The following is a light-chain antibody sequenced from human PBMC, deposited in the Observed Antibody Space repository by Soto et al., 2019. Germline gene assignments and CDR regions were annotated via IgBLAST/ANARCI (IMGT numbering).Light chain of an antibody. CDR3: QQYNRWRT. J-gene: IGKJ1*01. CDR1: QSISTD. V-gene: IGKV3-15*01. Sequence: IVMTQSPVTLSVSPGERVTLSCRASQSISTDLAWYQHKPGQAPRLLIYGASTRATNIPARFSGSGSGTVFTLTISSLQSEDVAVYYCQQYNRWRTFGQGARVEVK. CDR2: GAS.